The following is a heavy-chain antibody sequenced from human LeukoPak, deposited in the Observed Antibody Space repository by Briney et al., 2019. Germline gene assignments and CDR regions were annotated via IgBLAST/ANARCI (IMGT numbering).Heavy chain of an antibody. CDR2: INHSGST. CDR1: GGSFSGYY. V-gene: IGHV4-34*01. D-gene: IGHD2/OR15-2a*01. Sequence: ETLSLTCAVYGGSFSGYYWSWIRQPPGKGLEWIGEINHSGSTNYNPSLKSRVTISVDTSKNQFSLKLSSVTAADTAVHYCAGHHPRNTVDFWGQGTLVTVSS. CDR3: AGHHPRNTVDF. J-gene: IGHJ4*02.